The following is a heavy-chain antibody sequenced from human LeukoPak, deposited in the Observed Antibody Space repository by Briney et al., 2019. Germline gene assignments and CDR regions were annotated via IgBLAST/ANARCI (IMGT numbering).Heavy chain of an antibody. CDR2: IYYSGST. J-gene: IGHJ4*02. Sequence: SSETLSLTCTVSGGSISSSSYYWGWIRQPPGKGPEWIGSIYYSGSTYYNPSLKSRVTISVDTSKNQFSLKLSSVTAADTAVYYCARGRYYFDYWGQGTLVTVSS. V-gene: IGHV4-39*07. CDR1: GGSISSSSYY. CDR3: ARGRYYFDY.